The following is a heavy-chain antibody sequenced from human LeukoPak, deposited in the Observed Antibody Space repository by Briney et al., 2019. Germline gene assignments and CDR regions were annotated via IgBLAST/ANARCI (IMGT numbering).Heavy chain of an antibody. CDR3: ARELSYGDNYNWFDP. D-gene: IGHD4-17*01. CDR2: IYPSGST. J-gene: IGHJ5*02. Sequence: SETLSLTCTVSGVSISRYYWSWIRQPAGKGLEWLGRIYPSGSTNYNPSLKSRVAMSVDASKKQFSLKLSSVTAADTAVYYCARELSYGDNYNWFDPWGQGTLVTVSS. CDR1: GVSISRYY. V-gene: IGHV4-4*07.